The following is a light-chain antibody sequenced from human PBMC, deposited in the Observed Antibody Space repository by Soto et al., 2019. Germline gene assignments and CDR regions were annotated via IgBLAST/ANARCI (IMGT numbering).Light chain of an antibody. V-gene: IGLV2-8*01. CDR1: SSDVGGYNY. J-gene: IGLJ2*01. CDR3: RSYAGSNNFVV. Sequence: QSALTQPPSASGSPGQSVTISCTGTSSDVGGYNYVSWYQQHPGKAPKLLIYEVIKRPSGVPDRFSGSKSGNTASLTVSGLQAEDEADYYCRSYAGSNNFVVFGGGTKLTVL. CDR2: EVI.